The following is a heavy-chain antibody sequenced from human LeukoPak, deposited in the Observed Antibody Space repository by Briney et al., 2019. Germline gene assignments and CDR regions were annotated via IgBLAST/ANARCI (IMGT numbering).Heavy chain of an antibody. D-gene: IGHD2-2*01. CDR2: ISAYNGNT. J-gene: IGHJ5*02. Sequence: ASVKVSCKASGYTFTSYGISWVRQAPGQGLEWMGWISAYNGNTNYAQKLQGRVTMTTDTSTSTAYMELRSLRSDDTAVYYRARLPDLVVPAAMPGNWFDPWGQGTLVTVSS. V-gene: IGHV1-18*01. CDR3: ARLPDLVVPAAMPGNWFDP. CDR1: GYTFTSYG.